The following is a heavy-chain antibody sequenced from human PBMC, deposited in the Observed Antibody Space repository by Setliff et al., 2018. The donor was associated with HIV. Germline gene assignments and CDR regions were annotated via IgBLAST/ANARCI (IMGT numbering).Heavy chain of an antibody. D-gene: IGHD1-26*01. V-gene: IGHV3-13*01. CDR3: VRQSGSWHAGSGAFDI. Sequence: LRLSCAASGFTFSTYDMHWVRQVTGKGLEWVSAIGTISDTFYSDSVEGRFTISRENARSSLHLQMNSLRAGDTGVYYCVRQSGSWHAGSGAFDIWGQGTMVTVSS. CDR1: GFTFSTYD. J-gene: IGHJ3*02. CDR2: IGTISDT.